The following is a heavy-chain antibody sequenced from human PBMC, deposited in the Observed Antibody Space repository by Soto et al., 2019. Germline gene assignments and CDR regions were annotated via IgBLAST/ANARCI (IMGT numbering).Heavy chain of an antibody. J-gene: IGHJ4*02. V-gene: IGHV3-23*01. CDR3: AKNPPSYNSSARFDS. D-gene: IGHD3-22*01. Sequence: GGSLRLSCAASGFSFNIFAMNWVRQAPGQGLEWVSGISGGGGSTYYADSVKGRFTISRDNSNNTLYLQMNSLRAEDTAVYYCAKNPPSYNSSARFDSGGQEPLVTFSS. CDR2: ISGGGGST. CDR1: GFSFNIFA.